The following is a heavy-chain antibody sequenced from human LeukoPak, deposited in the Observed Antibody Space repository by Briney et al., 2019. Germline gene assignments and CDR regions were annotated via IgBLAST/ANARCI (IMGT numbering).Heavy chain of an antibody. CDR2: IYPKSGGT. Sequence: GASVKVSCKASGYSFSDYHIHWVRQAPGQGLEWMGWIYPKSGGTYYAQKFQGRVSLTSDTSINTVNMELNSLTSDDTAVYFCARENWIWDFWGQGTLVTVSS. D-gene: IGHD1-1*01. CDR1: GYSFSDYH. CDR3: ARENWIWDF. V-gene: IGHV1-2*02. J-gene: IGHJ1*01.